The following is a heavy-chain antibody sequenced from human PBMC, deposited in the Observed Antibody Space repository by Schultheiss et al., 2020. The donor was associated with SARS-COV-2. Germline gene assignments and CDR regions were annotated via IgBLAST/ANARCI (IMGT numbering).Heavy chain of an antibody. CDR2: INPQSGGK. V-gene: IGHV1-2*02. J-gene: IGHJ4*02. CDR1: GYTFTGYY. Sequence: ASVKVSCKASGYTFTGYYMHWVRQAPGQGLECMGWINPQSGGKNYAPKFQGRVTMTRDTSTSTAYMELSGLRSDDTAVYYCARVCSSGTICYYFDYWGQGTLVTVSS. D-gene: IGHD2-15*01. CDR3: ARVCSSGTICYYFDY.